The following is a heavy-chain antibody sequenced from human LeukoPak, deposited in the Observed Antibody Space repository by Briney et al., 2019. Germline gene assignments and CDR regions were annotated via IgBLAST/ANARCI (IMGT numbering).Heavy chain of an antibody. Sequence: GGSLRLSCAASGFTLSSYGMSWVRQAPGKGLEWVLAISGSAGGTYYADSVKGRFTISRDNSKNTLYLQMNSLRAEETAIYYCAKAPVASCRGAFCYPFDCWGQGNLVTVSS. V-gene: IGHV3-23*01. CDR3: AKAPVASCRGAFCYPFDC. CDR1: GFTLSSYG. J-gene: IGHJ4*02. D-gene: IGHD2-15*01. CDR2: ISGSAGGT.